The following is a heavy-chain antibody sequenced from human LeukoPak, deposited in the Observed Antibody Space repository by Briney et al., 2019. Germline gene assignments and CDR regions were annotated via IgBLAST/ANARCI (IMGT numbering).Heavy chain of an antibody. D-gene: IGHD6-6*01. J-gene: IGHJ4*02. CDR1: GLTFSSYW. CDR3: ARENPYSSSSPMWY. CDR2: IKQDGSEK. Sequence: PGGPLRLSCAASGLTFSSYWMSWVRQAPGKGLEWVANIKQDGSEKYYVDSVKGRFTISRDNAKNSLYLQMNGLRAEDTAVYYCARENPYSSSSPMWYWGQGTLVTVSS. V-gene: IGHV3-7*01.